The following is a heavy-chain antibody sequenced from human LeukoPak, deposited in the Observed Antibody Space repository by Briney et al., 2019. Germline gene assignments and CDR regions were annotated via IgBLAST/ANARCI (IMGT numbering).Heavy chain of an antibody. CDR1: GGSISTYY. J-gene: IGHJ4*02. CDR2: IYHSGST. V-gene: IGHV4-59*01. CDR3: ARGGGYASPIGY. D-gene: IGHD5-12*01. Sequence: SETLSLTCTLSGGSISTYYWSWIRQPPGKGLEWIGYIYHSGSTNYNPSLKSRVTISVDTSKNQFSLKLSSVTAADTAVYYCARGGGYASPIGYWGQGTLVTVSS.